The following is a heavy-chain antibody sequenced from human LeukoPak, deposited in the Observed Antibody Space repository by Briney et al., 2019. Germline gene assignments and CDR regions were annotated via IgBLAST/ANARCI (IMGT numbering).Heavy chain of an antibody. CDR3: ARRDSSGWYVIDY. D-gene: IGHD6-19*01. CDR1: GYSFTSYW. J-gene: IGHJ4*02. V-gene: IGHV5-51*01. Sequence: GESLKISCKGSGYSFTSYWIGWVRQMPGKGLGWMGIIYPGDSDTRYSPSFQGQVTISADKSISTAYLQWSSLKASDTAMYYCARRDSSGWYVIDYWGQGTLVTVSS. CDR2: IYPGDSDT.